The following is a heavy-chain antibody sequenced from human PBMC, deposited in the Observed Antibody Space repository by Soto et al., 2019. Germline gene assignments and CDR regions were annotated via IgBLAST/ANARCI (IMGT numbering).Heavy chain of an antibody. D-gene: IGHD1-7*01. J-gene: IGHJ4*02. Sequence: PGGSLRLSCAASGFTFSSYGMHWVRQAPGKGLEWVAVISYDGSNKYYADSVKGRFTISRDNSKNTLYLQMNSLRAEDTAVYYCAKVYNWNYMDPEYWGQGTLVTVSS. V-gene: IGHV3-30*18. CDR1: GFTFSSYG. CDR3: AKVYNWNYMDPEY. CDR2: ISYDGSNK.